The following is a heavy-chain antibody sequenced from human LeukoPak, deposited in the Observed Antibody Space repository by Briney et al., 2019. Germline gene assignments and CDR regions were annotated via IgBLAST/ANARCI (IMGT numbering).Heavy chain of an antibody. J-gene: IGHJ4*02. CDR3: ASGSGYDDEDY. Sequence: SETLSLTCAVYGGSFSGYYWSWIRQPPGKGLEWIGEINHSGSTNYNPSLKSRVTISVDTSKDQFSLKLSSVTAADTAVYYCASGSGYDDEDYWGQGTLVTVSS. CDR1: GGSFSGYY. V-gene: IGHV4-34*01. D-gene: IGHD5-12*01. CDR2: INHSGST.